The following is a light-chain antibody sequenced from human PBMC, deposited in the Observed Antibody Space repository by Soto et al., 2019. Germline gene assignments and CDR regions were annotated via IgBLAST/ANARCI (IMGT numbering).Light chain of an antibody. CDR1: NLGDKY. CDR3: QAWDSSTVI. CDR2: QDS. Sequence: SSELTQPPSVSVSPGQTASITCSGDNLGDKYACWYQQKPGQSPVLVIYQDSQRPSGIPERFSGSNSGNTATLTFTGTQAMDEADYYCQAWDSSTVIFGGGTQLTVL. J-gene: IGLJ2*01. V-gene: IGLV3-1*01.